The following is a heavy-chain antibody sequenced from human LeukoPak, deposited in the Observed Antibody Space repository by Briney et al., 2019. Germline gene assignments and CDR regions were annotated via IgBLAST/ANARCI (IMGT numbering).Heavy chain of an antibody. CDR2: DKTEGSST. J-gene: IGHJ4*02. D-gene: IGHD3-3*01. Sequence: GGSLRLTCAASGFTFTSHWMHWVRQAPGKGLVWISYDKTEGSSTVYAVSVKGRFTISRDNAKNTLYLKMNSLRAGDTAGNYCARGGLGVGVEYWGPGALVTVSS. CDR3: ARGGLGVGVEY. CDR1: GFTFTSHW. V-gene: IGHV3-74*01.